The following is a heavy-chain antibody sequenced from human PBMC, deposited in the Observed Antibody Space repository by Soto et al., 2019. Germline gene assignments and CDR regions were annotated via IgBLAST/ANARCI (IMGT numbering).Heavy chain of an antibody. CDR3: VGGQYYFDY. Sequence: QVQLVESGGGVVQPGRSLRLSCAASGFPFTTYGMHWVREGPGKGLEWVAVISYDGSNKYYADSVKGRFTISRDNSKTPLYLQMNSLRPEDTALYYCVGGQYYFDYRGQGTLVTAAS. CDR1: GFPFTTYG. J-gene: IGHJ4*02. D-gene: IGHD3-10*01. CDR2: ISYDGSNK. V-gene: IGHV3-30*03.